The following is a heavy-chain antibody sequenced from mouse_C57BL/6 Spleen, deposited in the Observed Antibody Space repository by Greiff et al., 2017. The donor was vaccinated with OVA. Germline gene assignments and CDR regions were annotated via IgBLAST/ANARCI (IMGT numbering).Heavy chain of an antibody. V-gene: IGHV1-84*01. CDR1: GYTFTDYY. CDR3: ARFDYDGYFDY. Sequence: VQGVESGPELVKPGASVKISCKASGYTFTDYYINWVKQRPGQGLEWIGWIYPGSGNTKYNEKFKGKATLTVDTSSSTAYMQLSSLTSEDSAVYFCARFDYDGYFDYWGQGTTLTVSS. J-gene: IGHJ2*01. CDR2: IYPGSGNT. D-gene: IGHD2-4*01.